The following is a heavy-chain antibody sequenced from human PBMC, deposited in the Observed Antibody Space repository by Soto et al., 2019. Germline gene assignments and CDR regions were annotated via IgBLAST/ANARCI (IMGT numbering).Heavy chain of an antibody. Sequence: VKVSCKASGFTFTSSAVQWVRQARGQRLEWIGWIVVGSGNTNYAQKFQEGVTITRDMSTSTAYMELSSLRSEDTAVYYCAADHGYDSNFQHWGQGTLVTVSS. V-gene: IGHV1-58*01. D-gene: IGHD3-22*01. CDR1: GFTFTSSA. J-gene: IGHJ1*01. CDR3: AADHGYDSNFQH. CDR2: IVVGSGNT.